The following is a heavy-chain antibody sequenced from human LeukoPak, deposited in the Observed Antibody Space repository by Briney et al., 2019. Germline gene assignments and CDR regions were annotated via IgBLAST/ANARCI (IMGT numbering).Heavy chain of an antibody. CDR3: AIQYYYDSSGYFQDY. D-gene: IGHD3-22*01. Sequence: PSETLSLTCTVSGGSISSYYWSWIRQPAGKGLEWIGRIYTSGSTNYNPSLKSRVTMSVDTSKNQFSLKLSSVTAADTAVYYCAIQYYYDSSGYFQDYWGQGTLVTVSS. CDR2: IYTSGST. CDR1: GGSISSYY. V-gene: IGHV4-4*07. J-gene: IGHJ4*02.